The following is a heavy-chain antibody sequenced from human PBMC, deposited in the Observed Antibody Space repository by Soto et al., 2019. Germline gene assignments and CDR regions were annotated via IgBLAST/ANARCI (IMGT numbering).Heavy chain of an antibody. Sequence: EVQLLESGGGLVQPGGSLRLSCVSSGFTFNNYAMSWVRQAPGKGLEWVSSIRSSGGNTYYADSMKGRFTISRDNXXNPLYLQMNSLRAEDTAVYYCAKNSENYGDSRYDSWGQGILVTVSS. D-gene: IGHD4-17*01. J-gene: IGHJ4*02. CDR1: GFTFNNYA. CDR3: AKNSENYGDSRYDS. CDR2: IRSSGGNT. V-gene: IGHV3-23*01.